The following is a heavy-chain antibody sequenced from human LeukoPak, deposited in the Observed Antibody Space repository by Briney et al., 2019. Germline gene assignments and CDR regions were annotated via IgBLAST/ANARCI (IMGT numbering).Heavy chain of an antibody. D-gene: IGHD3-3*01. CDR1: GFTFSSYS. CDR3: ARDPVLRFLEWTN. V-gene: IGHV3-21*01. J-gene: IGHJ4*02. Sequence: GGSLRLSRAASGFTFSSYSVSGVRPAPGKGLECVSSISSSSSYKYYADSVKGRFTISRDNAKNSLYLQMNSLRAEDTAVYYCARDPVLRFLEWTNWGQGTLVTVSS. CDR2: ISSSSSYK.